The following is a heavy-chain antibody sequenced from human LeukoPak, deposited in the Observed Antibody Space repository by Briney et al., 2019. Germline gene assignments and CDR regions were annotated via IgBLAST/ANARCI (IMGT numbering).Heavy chain of an antibody. CDR2: TYYRSKWYN. D-gene: IGHD2-2*02. CDR1: GDSVSSNSAA. CDR3: ARALDIVVVPAAIPYYYGMDV. Sequence: SQTLSLTCAISGDSVSSNSAAWNWIRQSPSRGLEWLGRTYYRSKWYNDYAVSVKSRITINPDTSKNQFSLQLNSVTPEDTAVYYCARALDIVVVPAAIPYYYGMDVWGQGTTVTVSS. V-gene: IGHV6-1*01. J-gene: IGHJ6*02.